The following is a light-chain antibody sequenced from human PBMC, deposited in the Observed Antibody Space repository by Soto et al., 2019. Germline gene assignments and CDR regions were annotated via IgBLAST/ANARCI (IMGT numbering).Light chain of an antibody. CDR3: CSYTDIALDVV. CDR2: EGS. CDR1: SSDVGSYNL. V-gene: IGLV2-23*01. Sequence: QSALTQPASVSGSPGQSITISCTGTSSDVGSYNLVSWYQQHPGKAPKLMIYEGSKRPSGVSNRFSGSRSGNTASLTISGLLAEDEADYYCCSYTDIALDVVFGGGTKVTVL. J-gene: IGLJ2*01.